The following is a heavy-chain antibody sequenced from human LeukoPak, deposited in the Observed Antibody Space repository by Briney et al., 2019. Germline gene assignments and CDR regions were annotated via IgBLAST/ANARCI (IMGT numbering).Heavy chain of an antibody. CDR1: RFTFSSDS. CDR3: ARVPLRSRGLNWFDP. V-gene: IGHV3-21*01. D-gene: IGHD5/OR15-5a*01. CDR2: ISSSSGCI. J-gene: IGHJ5*02. Sequence: NPGGSLRLSCAASRFTFSSDSMNWVRQAPGKGLEWVSSISSSSGCIYYADSVKGRFTVSRDNTKNSLHLQMNSLRVEDTAVYYCARVPLRSRGLNWFDPWGQGTLVTVSS.